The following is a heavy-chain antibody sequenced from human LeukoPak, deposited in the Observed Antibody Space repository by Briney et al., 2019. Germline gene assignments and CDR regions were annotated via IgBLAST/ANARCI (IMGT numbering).Heavy chain of an antibody. Sequence: GGSLRLSCAASGFTLSTYSMNWVRQAAGKGLEWVSSISSSARYMYYADSVKGRFTISRDNAKNSLYLQMNSLRAEDTAVYYCARGGVGLVIIPGWEYDYYGLDVWGQGTTVPVSS. CDR2: ISSSARYM. J-gene: IGHJ6*02. CDR3: ARGGVGLVIIPGWEYDYYGLDV. CDR1: GFTLSTYS. V-gene: IGHV3-21*01. D-gene: IGHD3/OR15-3a*01.